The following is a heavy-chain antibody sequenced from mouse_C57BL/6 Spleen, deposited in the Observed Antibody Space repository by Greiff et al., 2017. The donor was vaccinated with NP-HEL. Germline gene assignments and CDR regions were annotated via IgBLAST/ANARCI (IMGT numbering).Heavy chain of an antibody. Sequence: EVMLVESGGGLVKPGGSLKLSCAASGFTFSDYGMHWVRQAPEKGLEWVAYISSGSSTIYYADTVKGRFTISRDNAKNTLFLQMTSRRSEDTAMYYCARDYYGSSYYFDYWGQGTTLTVSS. CDR2: ISSGSSTI. CDR3: ARDYYGSSYYFDY. J-gene: IGHJ2*01. D-gene: IGHD1-1*01. CDR1: GFTFSDYG. V-gene: IGHV5-17*01.